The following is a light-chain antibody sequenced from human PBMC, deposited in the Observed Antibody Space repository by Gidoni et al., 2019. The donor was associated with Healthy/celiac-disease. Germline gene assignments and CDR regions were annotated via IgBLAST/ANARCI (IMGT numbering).Light chain of an antibody. V-gene: IGKV3-11*01. Sequence: EIVLTQPPATLSLSPGERATLSCRASQSVSSYLAWYQQKPGQAPRLLIYDASNRATGIPARFSGSGSGTDFTLTISSLEPEDFAVYDCQQRSNWPYTFGQGTKLEIK. CDR2: DAS. CDR3: QQRSNWPYT. J-gene: IGKJ2*01. CDR1: QSVSSY.